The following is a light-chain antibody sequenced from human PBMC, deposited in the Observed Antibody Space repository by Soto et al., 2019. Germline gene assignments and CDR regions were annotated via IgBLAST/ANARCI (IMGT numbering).Light chain of an antibody. V-gene: IGKV3-15*01. Sequence: EIVMTQSPATLSVSPGERATPSCRASQSVSSNLAWYQQKPGQAPRLLIYGASTRATGIPARFSGSGSGTEFTLTISSLQSEDFAVYYCQQYDISPRTFGQGTKVDIK. J-gene: IGKJ1*01. CDR1: QSVSSN. CDR2: GAS. CDR3: QQYDISPRT.